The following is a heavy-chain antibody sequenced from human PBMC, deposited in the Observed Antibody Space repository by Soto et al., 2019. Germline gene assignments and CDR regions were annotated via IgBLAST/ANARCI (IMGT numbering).Heavy chain of an antibody. V-gene: IGHV3-11*01. Sequence: GGSLRLSCTASGFPFSNYYMSWIRQAPGKGLEWVSYISSSGSTIYYADSVKGRFTISRDNAKNSLYLQMNSLRAEDTAVYYCARTRHFPSSSWFRFDPWGQGTLVTVSS. CDR3: ARTRHFPSSSWFRFDP. CDR2: ISSSGSTI. D-gene: IGHD6-13*01. CDR1: GFPFSNYY. J-gene: IGHJ5*02.